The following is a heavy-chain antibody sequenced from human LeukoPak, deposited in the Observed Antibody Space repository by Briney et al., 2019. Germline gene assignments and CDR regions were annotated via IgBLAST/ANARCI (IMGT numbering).Heavy chain of an antibody. J-gene: IGHJ1*01. Sequence: ASVKVSCTASGYTFTSYAMNWVRQAPGQGLEWMGWTNTNTGNPTYAQGFTGRFVFSLDTSVSTAYLQISSLKAEDTAVYYCARTPSSGYYYEYFQHWGQGTLVTVSS. CDR1: GYTFTSYA. CDR2: TNTNTGNP. V-gene: IGHV7-4-1*02. CDR3: ARTPSSGYYYEYFQH. D-gene: IGHD3-22*01.